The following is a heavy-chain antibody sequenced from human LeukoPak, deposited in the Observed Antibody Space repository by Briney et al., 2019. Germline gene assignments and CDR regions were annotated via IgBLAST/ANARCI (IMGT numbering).Heavy chain of an antibody. CDR2: INHSGST. V-gene: IGHV4-34*01. Sequence: SETLSLTCAVYGGSFSGYYWSWIRQPPGKGLEWIGEINHSGSTNYNPSLKSRVTISVDTSKNQFSLKLSSVTAADTAVYYCAREAFGENAFDIWGQGTMVTVSS. CDR1: GGSFSGYY. D-gene: IGHD3-10*01. J-gene: IGHJ3*02. CDR3: AREAFGENAFDI.